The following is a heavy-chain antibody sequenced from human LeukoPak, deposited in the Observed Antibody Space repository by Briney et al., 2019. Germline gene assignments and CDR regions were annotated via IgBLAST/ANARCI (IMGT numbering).Heavy chain of an antibody. CDR3: ARVVVEAWFDP. CDR2: ISYSGRT. V-gene: IGHV4-59*01. D-gene: IGHD1-26*01. J-gene: IGHJ5*02. CDR1: NASISSYY. Sequence: SETLSLTCIVSNASISSYYWSWIRQPPGKGLEWIGYISYSGRTNYNPSLKSRVTISVDTSRNHFSLKLSSVTAADTAVYYCARVVVEAWFDPWGQGALVTVSS.